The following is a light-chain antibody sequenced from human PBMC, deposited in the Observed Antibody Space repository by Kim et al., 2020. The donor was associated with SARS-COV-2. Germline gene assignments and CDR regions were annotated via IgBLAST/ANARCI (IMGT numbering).Light chain of an antibody. J-gene: IGLJ2*01. Sequence: PEKTARITCGGNSIGSKSVHWYQQKAGQAPVLVIYYDSDRPSGIPERFSGSNSGNSATLTISRVEAGDEADYYCQVWHSSSDHRVVFGGGTQLTVL. CDR2: YDS. V-gene: IGLV3-21*04. CDR1: SIGSKS. CDR3: QVWHSSSDHRVV.